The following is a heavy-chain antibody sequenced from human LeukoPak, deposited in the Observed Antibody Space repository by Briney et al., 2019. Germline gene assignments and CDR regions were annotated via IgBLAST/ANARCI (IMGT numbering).Heavy chain of an antibody. V-gene: IGHV4-61*01. CDR1: GGSVSSGSYY. J-gene: IGHJ4*02. Sequence: KPSETLSLTCTVSGGSVSSGSYYWRWIRQPPGKGLEWIGYIYYSGSTNYNPSLKSRGTISVDTSKNQFSLRLNSVTAADTAVYYCARASAYSSSSGVNYWDQGTLVTVSS. CDR2: IYYSGST. CDR3: ARASAYSSSSGVNY. D-gene: IGHD6-6*01.